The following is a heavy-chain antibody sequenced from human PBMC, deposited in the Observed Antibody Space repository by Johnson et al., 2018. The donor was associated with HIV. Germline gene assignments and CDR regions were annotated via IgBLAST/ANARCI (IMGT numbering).Heavy chain of an antibody. CDR2: ISYDGTDK. Sequence: QVQLMESGGGLVQPGGSLRLSCAASRFTFSSYALHWVRQAPGKGLDWVAVISYDGTDKYYADSVKGRFTISRDNSKNTLYLQMNSLRAEDTAVYYCAREGNYYDSSGADAFDIWGQGTMVTVSS. J-gene: IGHJ3*02. D-gene: IGHD3-22*01. CDR3: AREGNYYDSSGADAFDI. V-gene: IGHV3-30*04. CDR1: RFTFSSYA.